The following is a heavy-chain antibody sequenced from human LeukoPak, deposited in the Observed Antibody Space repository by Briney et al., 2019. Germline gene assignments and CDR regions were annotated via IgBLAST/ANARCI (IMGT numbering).Heavy chain of an antibody. CDR1: EVFVSINY. CDR3: ARAKPKNMVRGLIMRRESRYYFDY. CDR2: IYSRGDT. V-gene: IGHV3-53*01. Sequence: GGSLRLSCAASEVFVSINYMTWVRQAPGKGLEWVSLIYSRGDTKYADSVKGRFTISRDNSKSTLYIQLNSLTAEDTAVYYCARAKPKNMVRGLIMRRESRYYFDYWGQRTLVTVSS. J-gene: IGHJ4*02. D-gene: IGHD3-10*01.